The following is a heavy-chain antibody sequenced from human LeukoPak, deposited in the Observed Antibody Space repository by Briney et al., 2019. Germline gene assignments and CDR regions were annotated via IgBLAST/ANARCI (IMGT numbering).Heavy chain of an antibody. Sequence: PSETLSLTCTVSGYSISSGYYWGWIRQPPGKGLEWIGSIYHSGSTYYNPSLKSRVTISVDTSKNQFSLKLSSVTAADTAVYYCARVVGAPKVTAKNYYFDYWGQGTLVTVSS. V-gene: IGHV4-38-2*02. CDR3: ARVVGAPKVTAKNYYFDY. D-gene: IGHD2-21*02. J-gene: IGHJ4*02. CDR1: GYSISSGYY. CDR2: IYHSGST.